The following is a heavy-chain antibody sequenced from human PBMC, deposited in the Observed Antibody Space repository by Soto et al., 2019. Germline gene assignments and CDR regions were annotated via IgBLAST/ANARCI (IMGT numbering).Heavy chain of an antibody. CDR2: AYYRSRWQY. J-gene: IGHJ4*02. CDR3: ARDPPDFNSGFDS. Sequence: SQTLSLTCAICGDSVSNNGATWNWIRQSPSRGLEWLGRAYYRSRWQYDYATSVRSRITINPDTSKNQFSLQLSSVTPEDTAVYYCARDPPDFNSGFDSWGQG. CDR1: GDSVSNNGAT. D-gene: IGHD1-26*01. V-gene: IGHV6-1*01.